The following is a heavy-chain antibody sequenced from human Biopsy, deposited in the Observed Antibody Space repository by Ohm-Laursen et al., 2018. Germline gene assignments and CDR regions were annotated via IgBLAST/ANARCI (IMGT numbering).Heavy chain of an antibody. CDR1: GYTFTSYY. D-gene: IGHD3-22*01. Sequence: GASVKVSCNASGYTFTSYYLHWVRQAPGQGLEWMGRINPNNDNTAYAQKFQGRITMTKDTSTSTVYMDLGSLTFDDSAVYYCARGPRGLVVITTTALYFDYWGQGNLVTVSS. CDR2: INPNNDNT. V-gene: IGHV1-46*01. J-gene: IGHJ4*02. CDR3: ARGPRGLVVITTTALYFDY.